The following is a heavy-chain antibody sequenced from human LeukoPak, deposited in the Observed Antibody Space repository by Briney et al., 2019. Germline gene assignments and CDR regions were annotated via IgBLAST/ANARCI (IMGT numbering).Heavy chain of an antibody. V-gene: IGHV3-30-3*01. CDR1: GFTFSSYA. CDR3: ARETIVVVPAAIGPNWFDP. CDR2: ISYDGSNK. J-gene: IGHJ5*02. D-gene: IGHD2-2*02. Sequence: PGRSLRLSCAASGFTFSSYAMHWVRQAPGKGLEWVTVISYDGSNKYYADSVKGRFTISRDNSKNTLYLQMNSLRAEDTAVYYCARETIVVVPAAIGPNWFDPWGQGTLVTVSS.